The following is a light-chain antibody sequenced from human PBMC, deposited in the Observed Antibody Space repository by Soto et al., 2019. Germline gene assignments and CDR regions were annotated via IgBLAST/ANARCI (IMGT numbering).Light chain of an antibody. J-gene: IGKJ4*01. CDR2: AAS. CDR1: QSVSRS. Sequence: EIVLTQSPATLSLSPGERATLSCRASQSVSRSLAWYQQKPGQPPRLLIYAASNRATGIPARFSGSGSGTDFTLTISSLEPEDFAVYYCQQRSNWPLTFGGGTKVEI. CDR3: QQRSNWPLT. V-gene: IGKV3-11*01.